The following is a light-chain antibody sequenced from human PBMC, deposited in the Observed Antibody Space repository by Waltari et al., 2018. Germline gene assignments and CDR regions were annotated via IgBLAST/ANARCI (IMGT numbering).Light chain of an antibody. Sequence: SYELTQPPSVSVSPGQTASITCSGDKLGDKYVSWYQRKPGQSPVLGIYQDSQRPSGLPGRFSGSNSGNTATLTISGTQAMDEADYYCQAWDSSTVVFGGGTKLTVL. CDR3: QAWDSSTVV. J-gene: IGLJ2*01. CDR1: KLGDKY. CDR2: QDS. V-gene: IGLV3-1*01.